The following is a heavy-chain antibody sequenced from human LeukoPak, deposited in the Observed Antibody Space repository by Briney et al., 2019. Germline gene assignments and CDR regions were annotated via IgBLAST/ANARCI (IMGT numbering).Heavy chain of an antibody. D-gene: IGHD6-19*01. CDR3: ARGKQWLRSDAFDI. Sequence: ASVKVSCKASGYTFTSFGISWVRQAPGQGLEWTGWISTYNGNTNYAQKLQGRVTMTTDTSTNTVYMELRSLRADDTAVYYCARGKQWLRSDAFDIWGQGTMVTVSS. J-gene: IGHJ3*02. CDR1: GYTFTSFG. CDR2: ISTYNGNT. V-gene: IGHV1-18*01.